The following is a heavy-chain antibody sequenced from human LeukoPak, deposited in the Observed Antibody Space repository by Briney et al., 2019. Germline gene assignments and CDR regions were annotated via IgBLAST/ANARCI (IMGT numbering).Heavy chain of an antibody. V-gene: IGHV1-8*01. CDR2: MNPINGNT. CDR1: GFTFTNYD. Sequence: GASVKVSCKATGFTFTNYDINWVRQATGQGLEWMGWMNPINGNTGYAQKFQGRVTMTRDTSISTAYMELSRLRSDDTAVYYCARSGNTMIVDDYWGQGTLVTVSS. D-gene: IGHD3-22*01. J-gene: IGHJ4*02. CDR3: ARSGNTMIVDDY.